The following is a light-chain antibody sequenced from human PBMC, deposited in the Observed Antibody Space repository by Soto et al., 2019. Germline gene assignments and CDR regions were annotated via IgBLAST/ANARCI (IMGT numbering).Light chain of an antibody. CDR1: SSNIGSNS. Sequence: QSVLTQPPSASGTPGQRVTISCSGSSSNIGSNSVNWYQQLPGTAPKLLMYSSNQRPSGVPDRVSGSKSGTSASLAISGLQSEDEADYYCAAWDDSLNGVVFGRGTKLTVL. CDR2: SSN. V-gene: IGLV1-44*01. J-gene: IGLJ2*01. CDR3: AAWDDSLNGVV.